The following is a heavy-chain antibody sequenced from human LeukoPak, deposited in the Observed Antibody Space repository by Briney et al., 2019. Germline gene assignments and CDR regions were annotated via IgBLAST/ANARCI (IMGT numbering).Heavy chain of an antibody. V-gene: IGHV1-2*06. CDR3: AREIAVAGTPAFDI. D-gene: IGHD6-19*01. J-gene: IGHJ3*02. CDR1: GYTFTGYY. Sequence: ASVKVSCKASGYTFTGYYMHWVRQAPGQGLEWMGRINPNSGGTNYAQKFQGRVTMTRDTSISTAYMELSRLRSDDTAVYYCAREIAVAGTPAFDIWGQGTMATVSS. CDR2: INPNSGGT.